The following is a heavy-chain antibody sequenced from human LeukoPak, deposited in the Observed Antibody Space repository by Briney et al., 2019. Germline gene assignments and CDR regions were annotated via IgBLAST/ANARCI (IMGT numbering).Heavy chain of an antibody. CDR1: GGSISSYY. V-gene: IGHV4-59*01. J-gene: IGHJ6*03. CDR3: ARAGRMEQQLTPINYYYMDV. Sequence: SETLSLTCTVSGGSISSYYWSWIRQPPGKGLEWIGYIYYSGSTNYNPSLKSRVTISVDTSKNQFSLKLSSVTAADTAVYYCARAGRMEQQLTPINYYYMDVWGKGTTATVSS. D-gene: IGHD6-13*01. CDR2: IYYSGST.